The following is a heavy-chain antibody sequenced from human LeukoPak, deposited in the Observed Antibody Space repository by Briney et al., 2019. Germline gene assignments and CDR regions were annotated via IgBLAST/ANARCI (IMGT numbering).Heavy chain of an antibody. CDR3: ARADGQNYYYYYYMDV. V-gene: IGHV4-4*07. J-gene: IGHJ6*03. CDR2: IYTSGST. CDR1: GGSISSYY. Sequence: SESLSLTCTVSGGSISSYYWSWIRQPAGKGLEWIGRIYTSGSTNYNPSLKSRVTISVDTSKNQFSLKLSSVTAADTAVYYCARADGQNYYYYYYMDVWGKGTTVTVSS. D-gene: IGHD5-24*01.